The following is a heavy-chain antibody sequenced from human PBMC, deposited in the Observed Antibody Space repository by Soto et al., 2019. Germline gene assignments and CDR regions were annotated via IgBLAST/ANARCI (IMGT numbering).Heavy chain of an antibody. J-gene: IGHJ4*02. CDR3: ARGPPLGY. CDR1: GGCISSGGYY. CDR2: IYYSGST. Sequence: SETLSVTWTVSGGCISSGGYYWSWIRQHPGKGLEWIGYIYYSGSTYYNPSLKSRVTISVDTSKNQFSLKLSSVTAADTAVYYCARGPPLGYWGQGTLVTVSS. V-gene: IGHV4-31*02.